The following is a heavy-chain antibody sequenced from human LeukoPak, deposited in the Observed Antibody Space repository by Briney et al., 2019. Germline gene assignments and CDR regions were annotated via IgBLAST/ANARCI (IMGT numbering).Heavy chain of an antibody. V-gene: IGHV4-34*01. CDR2: INHSGST. D-gene: IGHD5-24*01. Sequence: SETLSLTCAVYGGSFSGYYWSWIRQPPGKGLEWIGEINHSGSTNYNPSLKSRVTISVDTSKNQFSLKLSSVTAADTAVYYCARDGRRWLQAYYFDYWGQGTLVTVSS. CDR1: GGSFSGYY. CDR3: ARDGRRWLQAYYFDY. J-gene: IGHJ4*02.